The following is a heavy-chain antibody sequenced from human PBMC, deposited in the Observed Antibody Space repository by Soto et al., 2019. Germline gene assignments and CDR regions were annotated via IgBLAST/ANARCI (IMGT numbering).Heavy chain of an antibody. CDR2: LAYDGSEK. CDR3: VRFFDYYGMDV. V-gene: IGHV3-30*03. J-gene: IGHJ6*02. Sequence: QVQLVESGGGVVQPGGSLRLSCAGSGFTFSNSGMHWVRQAPGKGLEWVAVLAYDGSEKYYADSVKGRFTISRGNSKNTLYLQMNSLRVEDTAVYYCVRFFDYYGMDVWGQGTTVTVSS. CDR1: GFTFSNSG. D-gene: IGHD3-3*01.